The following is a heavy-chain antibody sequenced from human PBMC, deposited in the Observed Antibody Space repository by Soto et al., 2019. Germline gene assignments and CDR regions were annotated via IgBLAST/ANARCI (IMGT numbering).Heavy chain of an antibody. CDR3: AREYKGYSSRWSIFDY. V-gene: IGHV3-48*01. D-gene: IGHD6-13*01. Sequence: GGSLRLSCAASGFTFSSYSMNWVRQAPGKGLEWVSYISSSSSTIYYADSVKGRFTISRDNAKNTLYLQMNSLRAEDTAVYYCAREYKGYSSRWSIFDYWGQGTLVTVSS. CDR2: ISSSSSTI. CDR1: GFTFSSYS. J-gene: IGHJ4*02.